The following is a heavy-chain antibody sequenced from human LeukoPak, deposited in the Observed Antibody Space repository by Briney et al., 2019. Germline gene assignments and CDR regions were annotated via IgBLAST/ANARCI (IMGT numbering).Heavy chain of an antibody. CDR3: TGSSTSTRYYFDY. J-gene: IGHJ4*02. D-gene: IGHD6-6*01. CDR1: GGSFSDYY. V-gene: IGHV4-34*12. CDR2: IFHRGNP. Sequence: PSETLSLTCAVHGGSFSDYYWSRIRQPPGKGLEWIGEIFHRGNPNYNPSLKSRAAISVDTSENQFSLNLSSVAATDSAGYFCTGSSTSTRYYFDYWGQGILVTVSS.